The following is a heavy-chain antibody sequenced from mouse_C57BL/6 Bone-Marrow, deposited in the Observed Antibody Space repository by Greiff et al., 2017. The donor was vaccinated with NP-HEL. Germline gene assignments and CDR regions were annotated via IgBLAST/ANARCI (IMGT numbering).Heavy chain of an antibody. D-gene: IGHD3-3*01. CDR2: IYPRSGNT. J-gene: IGHJ2*01. CDR1: GYTFTSYG. V-gene: IGHV1-81*01. CDR3: ARSVGQGYYFDY. Sequence: QVQLKQSGAELARPGASVKLSCKASGYTFTSYGISWVKQRPGQGLEWIGEIYPRSGNTYYNEKFKGKATLTADKSSSTAYMELRSLTSEDSAVYFCARSVGQGYYFDYWGQGTTLTVSS.